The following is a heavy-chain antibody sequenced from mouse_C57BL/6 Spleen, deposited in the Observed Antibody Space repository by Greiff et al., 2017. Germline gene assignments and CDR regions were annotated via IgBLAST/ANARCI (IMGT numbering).Heavy chain of an antibody. J-gene: IGHJ1*03. V-gene: IGHV8-12*01. D-gene: IGHD1-1*01. Sequence: QVTLKVSGPGILQSSQTLSLTCSFSGFSLSTSGMGVSWIRQPSGKGLEWLEHSYCDDDKRYNPSLKSRLTISKDTSRNQVFLTITSVDTADTATYYCAKVGVTTVVVKDWYFDVWGTGTTVTVSS. CDR2: SYCDDDK. CDR1: GFSLSTSGMG. CDR3: AKVGVTTVVVKDWYFDV.